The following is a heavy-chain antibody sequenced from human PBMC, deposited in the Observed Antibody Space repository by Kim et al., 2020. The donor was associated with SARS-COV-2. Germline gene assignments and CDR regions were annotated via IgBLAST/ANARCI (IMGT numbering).Heavy chain of an antibody. CDR2: FDPEDGET. D-gene: IGHD1-7*01. V-gene: IGHV1-24*01. CDR1: GYTLTELS. Sequence: ASVKVSCKVSGYTLTELSMHWVRQAPGKGLEWMGGFDPEDGETIYAQKFQGRVTMTEDTSTDTAYMELSSLRSEDTAVYYCATGPHWLELYYFDYWGQGTLVTVSS. CDR3: ATGPHWLELYYFDY. J-gene: IGHJ4*02.